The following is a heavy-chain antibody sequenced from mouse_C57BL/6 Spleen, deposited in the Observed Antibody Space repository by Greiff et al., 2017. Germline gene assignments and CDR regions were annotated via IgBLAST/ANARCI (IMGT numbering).Heavy chain of an antibody. V-gene: IGHV1-76*01. Sequence: QVTLKESGAELVRPGASVKLSCKASGYTFTDYYINWVKQRPGQGLEWIARIYPGSGNTYYNEKFKGKATLTAEKSSSTAYMQLSSLTSEDSAVYFCARGTTVVATDYAMDYWGQGTSVTVSS. CDR3: ARGTTVVATDYAMDY. CDR1: GYTFTDYY. J-gene: IGHJ4*01. CDR2: IYPGSGNT. D-gene: IGHD1-1*01.